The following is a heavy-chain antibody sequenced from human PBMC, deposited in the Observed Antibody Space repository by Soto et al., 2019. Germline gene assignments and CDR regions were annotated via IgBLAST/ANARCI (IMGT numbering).Heavy chain of an antibody. CDR1: GFTFTDFY. Sequence: VQLVQSGGGLVQPGGSLRLSSVGSGFTFTDFYMNWVRQAPGKGLEWVANIRPDGSETNYVESVKGRFTTSRDNAKNSLFLQMNSLRADDTAVYYCAGWGGHDYNYWGQGILVTVSS. V-gene: IGHV3-7*03. CDR3: AGWGGHDYNY. J-gene: IGHJ4*02. CDR2: IRPDGSET. D-gene: IGHD4-4*01.